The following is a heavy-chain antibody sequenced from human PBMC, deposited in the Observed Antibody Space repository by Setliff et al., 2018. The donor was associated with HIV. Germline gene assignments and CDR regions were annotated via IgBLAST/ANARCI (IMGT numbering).Heavy chain of an antibody. Sequence: ASVKVSCRASGYTFTSFGLSWVRQAPGQGLEWMAWISLYNDDTNLAPRFRGRGTLTTDTSTRTAYMELTSLTSDDTAVYYCATDRTQTVMNRVRGRLTDSARYPLDYWGQGTLVTVSS. CDR1: GYTFTSFG. CDR3: ATDRTQTVMNRVRGRLTDSARYPLDY. V-gene: IGHV1-18*01. D-gene: IGHD3-10*01. J-gene: IGHJ4*02. CDR2: ISLYNDDT.